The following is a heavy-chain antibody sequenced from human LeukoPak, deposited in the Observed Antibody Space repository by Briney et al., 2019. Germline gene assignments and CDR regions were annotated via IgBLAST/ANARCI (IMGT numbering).Heavy chain of an antibody. CDR1: GITFSTYG. CDR2: IWYDGNNN. V-gene: IGHV3-33*08. J-gene: IGHJ4*02. CDR3: ARDRNYGSGSSNPPFDC. D-gene: IGHD3-10*01. Sequence: GRSLRLSCAASGITFSTYGMYWVRQAPGKGLEWVAVIWYDGNNNYYPDSVKGRFTISRGNSKNTLYLQMNSLRAEDTAVYYCARDRNYGSGSSNPPFDCWGQGTLVTVSS.